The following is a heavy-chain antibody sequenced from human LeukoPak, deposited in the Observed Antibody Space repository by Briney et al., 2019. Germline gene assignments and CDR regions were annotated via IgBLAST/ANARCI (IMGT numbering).Heavy chain of an antibody. Sequence: ASVKVSCKASGYTFTSYYMHWVRQAPGQGLEWMGIINPSGGSTSYAQKFQGRVTMTRDMSTSTVYMELSSLRADDTAVYYCARVEASGYDYGAFDYWGQGTLVTVSS. V-gene: IGHV1-46*01. CDR1: GYTFTSYY. CDR2: INPSGGST. J-gene: IGHJ4*02. CDR3: ARVEASGYDYGAFDY. D-gene: IGHD5-12*01.